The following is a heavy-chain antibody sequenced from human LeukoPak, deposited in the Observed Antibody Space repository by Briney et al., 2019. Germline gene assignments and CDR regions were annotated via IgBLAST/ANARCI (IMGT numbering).Heavy chain of an antibody. V-gene: IGHV4-34*01. CDR3: AAQVSTATTWGYYYYYGMDV. CDR1: GGSISSYY. Sequence: SETLSLTCTVSGGSISSYYWTWIRQPPGKGLEWIGEINQSGITNYDPSLKSRVTISVDTSKNQFSLKLTSVTAADTAVYYCAAQVSTATTWGYYYYYGMDVWGQGSTVSVSS. J-gene: IGHJ6*02. D-gene: IGHD4-17*01. CDR2: INQSGIT.